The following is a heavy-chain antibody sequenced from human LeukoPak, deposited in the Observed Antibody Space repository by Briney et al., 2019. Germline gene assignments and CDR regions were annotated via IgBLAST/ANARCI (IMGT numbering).Heavy chain of an antibody. CDR3: ARHIGVRGVAGDGFDI. D-gene: IGHD3-10*01. J-gene: IGHJ3*02. CDR2: IYYSGST. V-gene: IGHV4-39*01. CDR1: GGSISSSSYY. Sequence: KPSETLSLTCTVSGGSISSSSYYWGWIRQPPGKGLEWIGSIYYSGSTYYNPSLKSRVTVSVDTSKNQFSLKLSSVTAADTAVYYCARHIGVRGVAGDGFDIWGQGTMVTVSS.